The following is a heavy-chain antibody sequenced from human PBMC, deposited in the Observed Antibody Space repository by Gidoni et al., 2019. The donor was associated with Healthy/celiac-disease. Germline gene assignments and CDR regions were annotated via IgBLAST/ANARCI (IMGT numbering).Heavy chain of an antibody. CDR2: IWYDGSNK. V-gene: IGHV3-33*01. D-gene: IGHD6-13*01. Sequence: QVQRVESGGGVVQPGRALRLYCAAAGFTFRSYGMQWVRQAPGKGLEWVAVIWYDGSNKSYAVSVKCRFTISRDNSTNTLYLQLTSLRAEDTAVYYCAREFGYSSSWPTGGFDYWGQGTLVTVSS. CDR3: AREFGYSSSWPTGGFDY. CDR1: GFTFRSYG. J-gene: IGHJ4*02.